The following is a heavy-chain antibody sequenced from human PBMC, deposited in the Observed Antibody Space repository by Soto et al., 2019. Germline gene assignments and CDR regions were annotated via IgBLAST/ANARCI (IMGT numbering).Heavy chain of an antibody. V-gene: IGHV4-31*03. Sequence: SETLSLTCTVSGGSISSGGYYWSWIRQHPGKGLEWIGYIYYSGSTYCNPSLKSRVTISVDTSKNQFSLKLSSVTAADTAVYYCARSSQSTVTTFDSWGQGTLVTVSS. CDR3: ARSSQSTVTTFDS. D-gene: IGHD4-17*01. CDR1: GGSISSGGYY. J-gene: IGHJ5*01. CDR2: IYYSGST.